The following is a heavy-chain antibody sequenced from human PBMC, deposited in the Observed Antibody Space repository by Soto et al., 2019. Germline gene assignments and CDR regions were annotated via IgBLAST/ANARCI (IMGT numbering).Heavy chain of an antibody. CDR2: INPNSGGT. CDR1: GYTFTGYY. CDR3: ARDGSVGYYDSSDLFDY. D-gene: IGHD3-22*01. Sequence: ASVKVSCKASGYTFTGYYMHWVRQSPGQGLEWMGWINPNSGGTNYAQKFQGWVTMTRDTSISTAYMELSRLRSDDTAVYYCARDGSVGYYDSSDLFDYWGQGTLVPVS. J-gene: IGHJ4*02. V-gene: IGHV1-2*04.